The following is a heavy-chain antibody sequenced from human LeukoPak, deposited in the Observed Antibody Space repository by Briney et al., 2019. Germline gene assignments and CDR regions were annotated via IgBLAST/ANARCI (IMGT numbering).Heavy chain of an antibody. Sequence: ASVTVSCKASGFTYNTYYLYWMRQAPGQGLEWMGWIRLRDGGTIYAQRFQDRFIMTTDPSTNTASMELRSLTSDDTAVYFCARADWVGSGHAGFYSGYWGQGTLVTVSS. CDR1: GFTYNTYY. CDR2: IRLRDGGT. J-gene: IGHJ4*02. D-gene: IGHD5-12*01. V-gene: IGHV1-2*02. CDR3: ARADWVGSGHAGFYSGY.